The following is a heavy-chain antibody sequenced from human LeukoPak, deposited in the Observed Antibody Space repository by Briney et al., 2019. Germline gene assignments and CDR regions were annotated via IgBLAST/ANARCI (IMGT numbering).Heavy chain of an antibody. Sequence: ASETLSLTCTVSGGSISSSSYYWGWIRQPPGKGLEWIGSIYYSGSTYYNPSLKSRVTISVDTPKNQFSLKLSSVTAADTAVYYCARASHDYGDYSHFDYWGQGTLVTVSS. CDR1: GGSISSSSYY. J-gene: IGHJ4*02. D-gene: IGHD4-17*01. CDR3: ARASHDYGDYSHFDY. CDR2: IYYSGST. V-gene: IGHV4-39*07.